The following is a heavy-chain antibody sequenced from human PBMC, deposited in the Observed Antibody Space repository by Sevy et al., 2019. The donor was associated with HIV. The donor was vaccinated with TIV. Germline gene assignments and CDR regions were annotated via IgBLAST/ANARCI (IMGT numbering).Heavy chain of an antibody. CDR1: GYTLSKLS. Sequence: ASVKVSCMVSGYTLSKLSMHLVRQAPGKGPEWMGGFDPEDGETIYAQKFQGRVTMTEDTSTDTAYMELSSLRSEDTAVYYCATLDFWSDYPLYGMDVWGQRTTVTVSS. V-gene: IGHV1-24*01. CDR2: FDPEDGET. D-gene: IGHD3-3*01. CDR3: ATLDFWSDYPLYGMDV. J-gene: IGHJ6*02.